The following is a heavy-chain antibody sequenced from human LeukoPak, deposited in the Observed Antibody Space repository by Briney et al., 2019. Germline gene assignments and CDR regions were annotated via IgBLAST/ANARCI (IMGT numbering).Heavy chain of an antibody. Sequence: GGSLRLSCVASRFTFSSSGMSWVRQPPGKGLEWVSAMSVRGGSTYYADSVKGRFTMSRDNSKNTLYLQMNSLRAEDSAVYYCAKDKVEMATTFDYWGQGTLVTVSS. J-gene: IGHJ4*02. CDR2: MSVRGGST. CDR3: AKDKVEMATTFDY. CDR1: RFTFSSSG. D-gene: IGHD5-24*01. V-gene: IGHV3-23*01.